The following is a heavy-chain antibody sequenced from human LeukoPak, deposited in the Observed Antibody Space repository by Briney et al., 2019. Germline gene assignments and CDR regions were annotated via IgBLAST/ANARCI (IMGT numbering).Heavy chain of an antibody. J-gene: IGHJ3*02. CDR1: GGSLTGYL. Sequence: PSETLSLTCAVSGGSLTGYLWTWIRQAPGKGLEWIGHLYYSGSTYYNPSLESRVSISIDTSKTQFSLELNSVTAADTAVYYCARGFGGTYYTDGLDIWGQGTLVTVSS. V-gene: IGHV4-59*01. CDR2: LYYSGST. D-gene: IGHD1-26*01. CDR3: ARGFGGTYYTDGLDI.